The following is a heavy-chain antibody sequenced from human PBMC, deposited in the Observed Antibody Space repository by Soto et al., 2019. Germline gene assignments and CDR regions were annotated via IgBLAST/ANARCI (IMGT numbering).Heavy chain of an antibody. J-gene: IGHJ4*02. D-gene: IGHD2-2*03. CDR2: TYYRSKWLN. CDR1: GDSVSSNSAA. Sequence: SPTLSLTCAISGDSVSSNSAAWNWIRQSPSRGLEWLGRTYYRSKWLNDYATSVRSRITVSPDTSNNQFSLQLNSVTPDDTAVYYCARDLLGSAVRGFDYWGQGTLVTVSS. V-gene: IGHV6-1*01. CDR3: ARDLLGSAVRGFDY.